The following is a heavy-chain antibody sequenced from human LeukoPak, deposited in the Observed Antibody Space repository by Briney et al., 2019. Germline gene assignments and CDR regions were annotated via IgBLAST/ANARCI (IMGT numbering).Heavy chain of an antibody. CDR3: ASRGDGGFDY. V-gene: IGHV1-2*06. J-gene: IGHJ4*02. CDR2: IDSNRGGT. CDR1: GYSFSDFP. Sequence: ASVKVSCKASGYSFSDFPVHWVRQAPGQGLEWMGRIDSNRGGTSYAQNFQGRVTMTRDTSISTAYMEVSGLTSDDTAVYYCASRGDGGFDYWGQGTLVTVSS. D-gene: IGHD3-16*01.